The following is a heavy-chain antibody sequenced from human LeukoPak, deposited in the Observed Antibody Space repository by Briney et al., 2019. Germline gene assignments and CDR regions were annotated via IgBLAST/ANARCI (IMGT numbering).Heavy chain of an antibody. CDR3: ARDYIAYDPLDY. J-gene: IGHJ4*02. CDR2: ISSRSTSI. Sequence: GGSLRLSCAASGFTFTTYDMNWVRQAPGKGLEWVSSISSRSTSIYYADSVKGRFTISRDNAKNSLYLQMNSLRAEDTAVYWCARDYIAYDPLDYWGQGTLVTVSS. CDR1: GFTFTTYD. D-gene: IGHD3-3*01. V-gene: IGHV3-21*01.